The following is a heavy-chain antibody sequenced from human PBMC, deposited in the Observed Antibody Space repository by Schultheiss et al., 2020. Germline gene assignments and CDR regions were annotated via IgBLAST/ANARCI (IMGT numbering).Heavy chain of an antibody. CDR2: INPDGSEK. CDR1: GFTFSSYA. CDR3: ARGHYGMDV. V-gene: IGHV3-7*05. J-gene: IGHJ6*02. Sequence: GGSLRLSCAASGFTFSSYAMHWVRQASGKGLEWVANINPDGSEKHYVDSVKGRFTISRDNAKNSGNLQMDSLTAEDTAVYYCARGHYGMDVWGPGTTVTVSS.